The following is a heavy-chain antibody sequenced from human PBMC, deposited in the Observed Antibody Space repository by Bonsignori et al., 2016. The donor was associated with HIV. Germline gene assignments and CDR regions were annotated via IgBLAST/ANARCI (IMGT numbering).Heavy chain of an antibody. D-gene: IGHD1-26*01. Sequence: WIRQPPGKGLEWIGEISHSGSTNYNPSLKSRVTISVDTSKNQFSLKLSSVTAADTAVYYCARRARYSGSYPPLFDYWGQGTLVTVSS. V-gene: IGHV4-34*01. J-gene: IGHJ4*02. CDR2: ISHSGST. CDR3: ARRARYSGSYPPLFDY.